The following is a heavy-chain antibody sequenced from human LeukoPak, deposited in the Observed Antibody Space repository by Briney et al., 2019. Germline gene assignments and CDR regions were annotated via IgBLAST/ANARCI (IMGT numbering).Heavy chain of an antibody. CDR3: ANGIGYCSSTSCSPFDY. D-gene: IGHD2-2*01. CDR1: VFTFSSYG. J-gene: IGHJ4*02. V-gene: IGHV3-30*18. CDR2: ISYDGSNK. Sequence: GGSLRLSCAASVFTFSSYGIHCVRDAPGRGWECVAVISYDGSNKYYADSVKGRFTVSRDNSKNTLYLQMNSLRAEDTAVYYCANGIGYCSSTSCSPFDYWGQGTLVTVSS.